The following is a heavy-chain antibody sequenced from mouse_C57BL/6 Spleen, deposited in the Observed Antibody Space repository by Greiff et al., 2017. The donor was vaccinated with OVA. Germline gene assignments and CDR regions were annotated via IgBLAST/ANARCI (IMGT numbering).Heavy chain of an antibody. J-gene: IGHJ2*01. Sequence: QVQLQQPGAELVMPGASVKLSCKASGYTFTSYWMHRVKQRPGQGLEWIGEIDPSDSYTNYNQKFKGKSTLTVDKSSSTAYMKLSSLTSEDSAVXSCARRKKDSSGLDYWGQGTTLTVSS. CDR3: ARRKKDSSGLDY. CDR1: GYTFTSYW. V-gene: IGHV1-69*01. CDR2: IDPSDSYT. D-gene: IGHD3-2*02.